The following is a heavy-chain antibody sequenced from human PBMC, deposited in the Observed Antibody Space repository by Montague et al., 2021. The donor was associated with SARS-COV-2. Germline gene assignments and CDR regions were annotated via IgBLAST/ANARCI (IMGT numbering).Heavy chain of an antibody. J-gene: IGHJ5*02. V-gene: IGHV4-59*08. CDR3: SRHGNTMVRGVIINEGWFDP. Sequence: YSGSTNYNPSLKSRVTISVDTSKNQFSLKLSSVTAADTAVYYCSRHGNTMVRGVIINEGWFDPWGQGELGNVAS. D-gene: IGHD3-10*01. CDR2: YSGST.